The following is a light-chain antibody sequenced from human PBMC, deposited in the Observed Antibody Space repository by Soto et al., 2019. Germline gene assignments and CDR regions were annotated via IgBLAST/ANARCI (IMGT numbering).Light chain of an antibody. CDR1: SSNIGSNS. J-gene: IGLJ1*01. Sequence: QSVLTQPPSASGAPGQGVTISCSGSSSNIGSNSVNWYQQLPRTAPKLLIYSNNQRPSGVPDRFSGSKSGTSASLAISGLQSEDEADYYCAAWDGSLNGYVFGTGTKLTVL. CDR2: SNN. V-gene: IGLV1-44*01. CDR3: AAWDGSLNGYV.